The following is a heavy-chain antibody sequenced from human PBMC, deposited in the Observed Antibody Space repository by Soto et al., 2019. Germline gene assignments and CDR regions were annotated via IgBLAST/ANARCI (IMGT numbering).Heavy chain of an antibody. CDR2: IYYSGST. CDR3: ARAGRKIVVVGNYYYYMDV. D-gene: IGHD2-2*01. V-gene: IGHV4-39*01. J-gene: IGHJ6*03. CDR1: GGSISSSSYY. Sequence: SETLSLTCTVSGGSISSSSYYWGWIRQPPGKGLEWIGSIYYSGSTYYNPSLKGRVTISVDTSKNQFSLKLSSVTAADTAVYYCARAGRKIVVVGNYYYYMDVWGKGTTVTVSS.